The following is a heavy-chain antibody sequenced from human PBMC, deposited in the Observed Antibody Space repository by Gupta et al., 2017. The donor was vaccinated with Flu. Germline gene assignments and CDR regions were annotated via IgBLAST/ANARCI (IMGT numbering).Heavy chain of an antibody. V-gene: IGHV3-33*06. CDR2: IGYDGSNK. CDR1: GFTFSNYG. J-gene: IGHJ4*02. D-gene: IGHD6-19*01. Sequence: QVQLVESVGGVVQPGRSLRLSCAASGFTFSNYGMHWVRQAPGKGLEWVAVIGYDGSNKYYADSVKGRFTISRDNSKNTMYLQMNSLRAEDTAMYYCAKVKIPLAGTGYFDDWGQGTLVTVSS. CDR3: AKVKIPLAGTGYFDD.